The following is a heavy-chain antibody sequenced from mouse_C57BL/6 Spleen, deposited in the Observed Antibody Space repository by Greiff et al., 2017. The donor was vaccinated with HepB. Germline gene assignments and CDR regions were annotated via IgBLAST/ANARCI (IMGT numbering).Heavy chain of an antibody. V-gene: IGHV1-15*01. D-gene: IGHD2-3*01. Sequence: VQLQQSGAELVRPGASVTLSCKASGYTFTDYEMHWVKQTPVHGLEWIGAIDPETGGTAYNQKFKGKAILTADKSSSTDYMELRSLTSEDSAVYYCTRSDDGYYRYWFAYWGQGTLVTVSA. CDR2: IDPETGGT. CDR3: TRSDDGYYRYWFAY. CDR1: GYTFTDYE. J-gene: IGHJ3*01.